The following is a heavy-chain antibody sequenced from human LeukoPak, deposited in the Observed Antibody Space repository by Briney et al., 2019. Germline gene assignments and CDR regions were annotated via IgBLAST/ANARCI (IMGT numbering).Heavy chain of an antibody. CDR2: IYHSGST. CDR1: GYSISSGYY. V-gene: IGHV4-38-2*02. CDR3: ARLSPPNGWFDP. Sequence: SETLSLTCTVSGYSISSGYYWGWIRQPPGKGLEWIGSIYHSGSTYYNPSLKSRVTISVDTSKNQFSLKLSSVTAADTAVYYCARLSPPNGWFDPWGQGTLVTVSS. D-gene: IGHD2-8*01. J-gene: IGHJ5*02.